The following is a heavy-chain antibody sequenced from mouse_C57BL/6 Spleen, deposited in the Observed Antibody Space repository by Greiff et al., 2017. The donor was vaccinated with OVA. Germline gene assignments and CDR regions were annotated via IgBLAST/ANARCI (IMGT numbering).Heavy chain of an antibody. J-gene: IGHJ1*03. D-gene: IGHD1-1*01. V-gene: IGHV10-3*01. CDR2: IRSKSSNYAT. CDR1: GFTFNTYA. CDR3: VRDPPNYYGSSWNWYFDV. Sequence: GGGLVQPKGSLKLSCAASGFTFNTYAMHWVRQAPGKGLEWVARIRSKSSNYATYYADSVKDRFTISRDDSQSMLYLQMNNLKTEDTAMYYCVRDPPNYYGSSWNWYFDVWGTGTTVTVSS.